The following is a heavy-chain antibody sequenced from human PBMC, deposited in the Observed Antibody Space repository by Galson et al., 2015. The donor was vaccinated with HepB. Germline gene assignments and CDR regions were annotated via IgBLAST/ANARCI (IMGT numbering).Heavy chain of an antibody. V-gene: IGHV5-51*01. CDR3: AVPYYYDNSGYGEY. J-gene: IGHJ4*02. CDR1: GYSFTNFW. Sequence: QSGAEVKEPGESLRISCKGSGYSFTNFWIGWVRQMPGRGLEWMGIIYPGDSDTRYSPSFQGQVSISADNSISTAYLQWSSLKASDTAIYYCAVPYYYDNSGYGEYWGQGTLVTVSS. CDR2: IYPGDSDT. D-gene: IGHD3-22*01.